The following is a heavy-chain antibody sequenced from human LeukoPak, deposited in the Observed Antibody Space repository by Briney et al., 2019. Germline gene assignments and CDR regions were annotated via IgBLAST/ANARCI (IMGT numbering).Heavy chain of an antibody. CDR2: IHNSGTT. J-gene: IGHJ4*02. CDR1: GGPFSGYF. CDR3: ARRYYYNLGSFPFDF. Sequence: PSETLSLNCAVSGGPFSGYFWRWIRQSSGKGLEWIGEIHNSGTTNYNPSLNSRVTISEDTSKNQFYLNLSSVTAADTAVYYCARRYYYNLGSFPFDFWGQGTLVTVSS. D-gene: IGHD3-10*01. V-gene: IGHV4-34*01.